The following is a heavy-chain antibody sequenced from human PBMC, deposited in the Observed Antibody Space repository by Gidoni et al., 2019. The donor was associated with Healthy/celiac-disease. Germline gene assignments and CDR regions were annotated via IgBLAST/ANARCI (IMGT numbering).Heavy chain of an antibody. D-gene: IGHD6-19*01. CDR1: GYTFTSYA. Sequence: QVQLVQSGAEVKKPGASVKVSCKASGYTFTSYAMHWVRQAPGQRLEWMGWINAGNGNTKYSQKFQGRVTITRDTSASTAYMELSSLRSEDTAVYYCARDSPYSSGWYPSNPDYWGQGTLVTVSS. V-gene: IGHV1-3*01. CDR2: INAGNGNT. CDR3: ARDSPYSSGWYPSNPDY. J-gene: IGHJ4*02.